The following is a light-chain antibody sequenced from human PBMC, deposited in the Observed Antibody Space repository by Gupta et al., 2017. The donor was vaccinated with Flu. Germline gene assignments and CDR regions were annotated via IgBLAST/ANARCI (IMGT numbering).Light chain of an antibody. CDR3: QQEDNLPIA. CDR1: QDINNY. CDR2: KAS. V-gene: IGKV1-33*01. J-gene: IGKJ5*01. Sequence: DIQMTQSPSSLSASVGDRVTITCQASQDINNYLNWYQQKPGKAPKLLIYKASNLETGVPSRFSGGGYGTDFTFSISSLQPEDFATYFCQQEDNLPIAFGQGTRLEIK.